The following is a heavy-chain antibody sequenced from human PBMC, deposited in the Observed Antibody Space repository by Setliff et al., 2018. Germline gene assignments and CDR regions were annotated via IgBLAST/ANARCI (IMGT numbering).Heavy chain of an antibody. CDR3: ARDVWGAGTGWFDP. CDR2: IYTGGST. Sequence: SETLSLTCIVSGVSVSRHYWSWIRQSPGKTLEWIGYIYTGGSTTYNPSLKSRVTLSLDTSKNYLSLNLTSVTAADTAVYYCARDVWGAGTGWFDPWGLGILVTVSS. J-gene: IGHJ5*02. D-gene: IGHD1-1*01. V-gene: IGHV4-4*08. CDR1: GVSVSRHY.